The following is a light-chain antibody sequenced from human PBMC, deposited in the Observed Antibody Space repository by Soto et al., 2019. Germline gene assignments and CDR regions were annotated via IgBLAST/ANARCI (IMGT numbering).Light chain of an antibody. V-gene: IGKV3-20*01. J-gene: IGKJ2*01. Sequence: IVLTQSPGTLSLSPGERATLSCRASQSISSSYLAWYQQRPGQAPRLLIYGASSRTTGTPDRFSGSGSGTDFTLTISRLEPEDFAVYYCQQRKTFGQGTNLEIK. CDR3: QQRKT. CDR2: GAS. CDR1: QSISSSY.